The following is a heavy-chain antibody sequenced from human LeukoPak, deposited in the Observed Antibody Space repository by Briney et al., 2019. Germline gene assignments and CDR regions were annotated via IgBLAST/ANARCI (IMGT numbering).Heavy chain of an antibody. V-gene: IGHV3-33*01. D-gene: IGHD2-21*01. CDR2: IWYDGSNK. J-gene: IGHJ4*02. CDR1: GFTFSSYG. Sequence: PGGSLRLSCAASGFTFSSYGMYWVRQAPGKGLEWVAVIWYDGSNKYYADSVKGRFTISRDNSKNTLYLQMNSLRAEDTALYYCARALGGDYDYWGQGTLVTVSS. CDR3: ARALGGDYDY.